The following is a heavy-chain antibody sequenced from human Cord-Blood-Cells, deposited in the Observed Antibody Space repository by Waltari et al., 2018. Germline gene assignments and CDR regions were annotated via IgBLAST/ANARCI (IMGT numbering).Heavy chain of an antibody. Sequence: QVQLQQSGPGLVKPSQTLSLTCAISGDSVSSNSAAWNWIRQSPSRGLEWLGRTYYRSKWYNDYVGAVNSRITINPDTSKNQFSLQLNSVTPEDTAVYYCARAPAVTTYAFDIWGQGTMVTVSS. CDR1: GDSVSSNSAA. J-gene: IGHJ3*02. CDR2: TYYRSKWYN. CDR3: ARAPAVTTYAFDI. D-gene: IGHD4-17*01. V-gene: IGHV6-1*01.